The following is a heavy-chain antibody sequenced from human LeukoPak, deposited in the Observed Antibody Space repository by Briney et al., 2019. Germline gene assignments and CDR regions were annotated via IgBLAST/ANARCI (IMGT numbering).Heavy chain of an antibody. Sequence: GRSLRLSCAASGFTFDDYAMHWVRQAPGKGLEWVSGISWNSGSISYADSVKGRFTISRDNAKNSLYLQMNSLRAEDTALYYCAGVAAGDENYWGQGTLVTVSS. J-gene: IGHJ4*02. CDR2: ISWNSGSI. D-gene: IGHD2-15*01. CDR1: GFTFDDYA. V-gene: IGHV3-9*01. CDR3: AGVAAGDENY.